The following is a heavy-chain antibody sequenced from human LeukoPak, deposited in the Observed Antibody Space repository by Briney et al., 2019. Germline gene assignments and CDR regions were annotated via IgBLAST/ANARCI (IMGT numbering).Heavy chain of an antibody. CDR2: ISSSSDYI. CDR1: RFTSSSST. V-gene: IGHV3-21*01. CDR3: VRIPNSANFPNWFDP. Sequence: PGGSLRLSCAASRFTSSSSTMNWVRRAPGKGLEWVSSISSSSDYIYYADSVKGRFTISRDNAKNSLYLQMNSLRAEDTAVYYRVRIPNSANFPNWFDPWGQGTLVTVSS. J-gene: IGHJ5*02. D-gene: IGHD4/OR15-4a*01.